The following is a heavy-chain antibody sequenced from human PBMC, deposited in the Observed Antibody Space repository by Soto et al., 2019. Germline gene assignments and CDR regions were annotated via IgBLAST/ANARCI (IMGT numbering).Heavy chain of an antibody. CDR3: AKATRGGAATLIRDY. J-gene: IGHJ4*02. D-gene: IGHD2-15*01. CDR1: GFTFSSYA. Sequence: EVQLLESGGGLVQPGGPLRLACAASGFTFSSYAMSWVRQAPGKGLEWVSAISGSGGSTYYADSVKGRFTISRDNSKNTLYLQMNSLRADDTAVYYCAKATRGGAATLIRDYLGQGTLVTVSS. V-gene: IGHV3-23*01. CDR2: ISGSGGST.